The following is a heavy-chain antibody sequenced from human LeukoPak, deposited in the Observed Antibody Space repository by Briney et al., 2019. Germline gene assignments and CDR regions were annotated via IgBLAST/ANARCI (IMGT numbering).Heavy chain of an antibody. J-gene: IGHJ4*02. CDR2: LNWNGGST. V-gene: IGHV3-20*04. Sequence: GGSLRLSCAASGFTFEDNGMSWVRQAPGKGLEWVSGLNWNGGSTGYADSVKGRFTISRDNARNSLYLQMNSLRTEDTALYYCATHSYYYGSGSYPHYLDYWGQGTLVTVSS. D-gene: IGHD3-10*01. CDR1: GFTFEDNG. CDR3: ATHSYYYGSGSYPHYLDY.